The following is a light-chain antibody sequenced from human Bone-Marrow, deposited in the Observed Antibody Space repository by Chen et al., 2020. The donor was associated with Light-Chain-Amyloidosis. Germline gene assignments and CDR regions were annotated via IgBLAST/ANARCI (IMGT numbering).Light chain of an antibody. CDR1: SSDVGGYNL. V-gene: IGLV2-14*01. CDR2: EVS. Sequence: QSALTQPASVSGSPGQSITTSCTGTSSDVGGYNLVSWYQQYPGKAPKLMIYEVSNRPSGVSNRFSGSKSGNTASLTISGLQAEDEADYYCISHTSSGTLWVFGGGTKLTVL. CDR3: ISHTSSGTLWV. J-gene: IGLJ3*02.